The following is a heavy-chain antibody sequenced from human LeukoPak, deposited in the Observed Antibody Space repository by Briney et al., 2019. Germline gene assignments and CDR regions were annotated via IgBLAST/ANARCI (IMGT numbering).Heavy chain of an antibody. CDR2: IYPGDSNT. V-gene: IGHV5-51*01. D-gene: IGHD2-2*01. CDR3: AKVLRGFCSNTSCPNWFDP. Sequence: GESLKISCKGSGYSFTTYWIGWVRQMPGKGLEWMRIIYPGDSNTRYSPSFQGQVTISADRSISTSYLQWSSLKASETAIYYCAKVLRGFCSNTSCPNWFDPWGQGTLVTVSS. CDR1: GYSFTTYW. J-gene: IGHJ5*02.